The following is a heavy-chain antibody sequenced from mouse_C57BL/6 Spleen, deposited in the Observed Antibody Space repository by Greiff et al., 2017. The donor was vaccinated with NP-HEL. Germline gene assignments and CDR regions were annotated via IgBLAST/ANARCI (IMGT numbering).Heavy chain of an antibody. J-gene: IGHJ4*01. CDR1: GYTFTSSW. D-gene: IGHD1-1*01. CDR3: ARGDYYGSSYVGYYYAMDY. V-gene: IGHV1-55*01. Sequence: QVQLQQPGAELVKPGASVKMSCKASGYTFTSSWITWVKQRPGQGLEWIGDIYPGSGSTNYNEKFKSKATLTVDTSSSTAYMQLSSLTSEDSAVYYCARGDYYGSSYVGYYYAMDYWGQGTSVTVSS. CDR2: IYPGSGST.